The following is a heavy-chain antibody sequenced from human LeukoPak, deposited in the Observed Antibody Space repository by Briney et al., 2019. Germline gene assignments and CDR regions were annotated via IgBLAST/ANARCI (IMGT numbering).Heavy chain of an antibody. CDR2: IWYDGSNK. D-gene: IGHD3-10*01. CDR3: ARDRYYYGSGSYYLADY. V-gene: IGHV3-33*08. CDR1: GSTFSSYA. J-gene: IGHJ4*02. Sequence: GGSLRLSCSASGSTFSSYAMHWVRQAPGKGLEWVAVIWYDGSNKYYADSVKGRFTISRDNSKNTLYLQMNSLRAEDTAVYYCARDRYYYGSGSYYLADYWGQGTLVTVSS.